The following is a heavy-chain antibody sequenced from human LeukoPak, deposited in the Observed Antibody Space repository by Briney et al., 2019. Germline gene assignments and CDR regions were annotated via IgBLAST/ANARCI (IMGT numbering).Heavy chain of an antibody. J-gene: IGHJ6*03. D-gene: IGHD2-2*02. CDR2: IYYSGST. CDR3: ARGGLGYCSSTSCYKPTYYYYMDV. CDR1: GGSISSYY. Sequence: SETLSLTCTVSGGSISSYYWSWIRQPPGKGLEWVGYIYYSGSTNYNPSLKSRVTISVGTSKNQFSLKLSSVTAADTAVYYCARGGLGYCSSTSCYKPTYYYYMDVWGKGTTVTVSS. V-gene: IGHV4-59*01.